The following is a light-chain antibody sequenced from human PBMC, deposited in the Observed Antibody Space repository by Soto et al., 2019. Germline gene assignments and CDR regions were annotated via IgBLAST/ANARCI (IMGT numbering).Light chain of an antibody. Sequence: IALSLSPGEISTFSGETTNLSCSASQSVGSTYLAWYQHKPGQAPRLLFYGASSRATDIPDRFSGSGSGTDFTLTISRLEPEDFAVYYCQQYGSSPPWTFGQGTKVDIK. CDR3: QQYGSSPPWT. CDR2: GAS. J-gene: IGKJ1*01. V-gene: IGKV3-20*01. CDR1: QSVGSTY.